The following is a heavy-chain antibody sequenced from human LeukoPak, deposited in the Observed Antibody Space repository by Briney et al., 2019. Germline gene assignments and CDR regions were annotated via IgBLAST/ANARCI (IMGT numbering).Heavy chain of an antibody. D-gene: IGHD6-19*01. CDR3: TRHRSSGWYNWFDP. CDR2: IRSKANSYAT. Sequence: TGGSLRLSCAASGLTFSGSAMHWVRQASGKGLEWVGRIRSKANSYATAYAASVKGRFTISRDDSKNTAYLQMNSLKTEDTAVYYCTRHRSSGWYNWFDPWGQGTLVTVSS. CDR1: GLTFSGSA. V-gene: IGHV3-73*01. J-gene: IGHJ5*02.